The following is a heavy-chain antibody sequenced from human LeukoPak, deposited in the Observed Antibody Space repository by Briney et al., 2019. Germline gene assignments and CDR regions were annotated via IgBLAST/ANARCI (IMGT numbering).Heavy chain of an antibody. CDR1: GFTFSSYA. CDR3: ARVWDDYGAVWYAFDI. CDR2: ISYDGSNK. Sequence: GGSLRLSCAASGFTFSSYAMHWVRQAPGKGLEWVAVISYDGSNKYYADSVKGRFTISRDNSKNTLYLQMNSLRAEDTAVYYCARVWDDYGAVWYAFDIWGQGTTVTVSS. J-gene: IGHJ3*02. D-gene: IGHD4-17*01. V-gene: IGHV3-30-3*01.